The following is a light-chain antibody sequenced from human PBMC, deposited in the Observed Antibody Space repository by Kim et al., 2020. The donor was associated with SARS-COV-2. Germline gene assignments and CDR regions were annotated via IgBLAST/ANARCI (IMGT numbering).Light chain of an antibody. CDR3: QKYNSSPKT. CDR2: AAS. J-gene: IGKJ1*01. V-gene: IGKV1-27*01. CDR1: QGISNS. Sequence: DIQMTQSPSSLSASIGDRVTITCRASQGISNSLAWYQQKTGKAPKLLISAASALQSGVPSRFSGSGSGTDFTLTISSLQSEDVATYYWQKYNSSPKTFGQGTKVEIK.